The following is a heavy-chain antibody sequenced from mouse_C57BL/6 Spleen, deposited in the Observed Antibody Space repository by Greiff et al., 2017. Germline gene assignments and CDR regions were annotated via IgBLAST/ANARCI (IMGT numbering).Heavy chain of an antibody. CDR1: GFTFSDYY. J-gene: IGHJ4*01. V-gene: IGHV5-16*01. D-gene: IGHD1-1*01. CDR3: ARDRFYYGSSHYYAMDY. CDR2: INYVGSST. Sequence: EVKVVESEGGLVQPGSSMKLSCTASGFTFSDYYMAWVRQVPEKGLEWVANINYVGSSTYYLDSLKSRFIISRDNAKNILYLQMSSLKSEYTATYSCARDRFYYGSSHYYAMDYWGQGTSVTVSS.